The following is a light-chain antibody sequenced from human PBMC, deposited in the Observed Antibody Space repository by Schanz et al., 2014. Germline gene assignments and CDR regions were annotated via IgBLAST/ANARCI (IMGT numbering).Light chain of an antibody. Sequence: EIVLTQSPGTLSLSPGERATLSCRASQTINNNFLAWYQHKPGQAPRLLIYGASSRATGIPDRFSGSGSGTDFILTISRLEPEDFAVYYCQQYGSTPPWTFGQGTKVEIK. J-gene: IGKJ1*01. CDR2: GAS. CDR1: QTINNNF. V-gene: IGKV3-20*01. CDR3: QQYGSTPPWT.